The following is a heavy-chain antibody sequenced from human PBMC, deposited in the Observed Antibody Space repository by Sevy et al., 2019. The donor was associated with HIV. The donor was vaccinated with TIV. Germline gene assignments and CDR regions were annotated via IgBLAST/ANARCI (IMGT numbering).Heavy chain of an antibody. Sequence: GGSLRLSCAASGFTFSSYWMSWVRQAPGKGLEWVANIKQDGSEKYYVDSVKGRFTISRDNAKNSLYLQMNRLRAEYTAGYYGARGRIFGVVIYYFDYWGQGTLVTVSS. D-gene: IGHD3-3*02. CDR2: IKQDGSEK. CDR1: GFTFSSYW. V-gene: IGHV3-7*01. CDR3: ARGRIFGVVIYYFDY. J-gene: IGHJ4*02.